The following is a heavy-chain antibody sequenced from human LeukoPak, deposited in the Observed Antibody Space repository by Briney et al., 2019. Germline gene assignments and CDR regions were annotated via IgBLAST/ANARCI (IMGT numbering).Heavy chain of an antibody. CDR1: GFTFSSYW. D-gene: IGHD3-16*02. Sequence: GSLRLSCAASGFTFSSYWMSWVRQAPGKGLEWVANIKQDGSEKYYVDSVKGRFTISRDNAKNSLYLQMNSLRAEDTALYYCAKDPFGGVIAPSFDYWGQGTLVTVSS. CDR2: IKQDGSEK. CDR3: AKDPFGGVIAPSFDY. V-gene: IGHV3-7*03. J-gene: IGHJ4*02.